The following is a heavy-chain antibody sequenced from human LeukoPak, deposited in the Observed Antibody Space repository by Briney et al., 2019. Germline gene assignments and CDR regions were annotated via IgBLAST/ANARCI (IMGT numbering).Heavy chain of an antibody. CDR1: GFTFSNYW. Sequence: GGSLRLSCAASGFTFSNYWMHWVRQAPGKGLVWVSRINSDGINTSYADSVKGRFTISRDNAKNTLNLQMNSLRAEDTAVYYCAKDSIRIAARAEYFQHWGQGTLVTVPS. D-gene: IGHD6-6*01. CDR2: INSDGINT. V-gene: IGHV3-74*01. J-gene: IGHJ1*01. CDR3: AKDSIRIAARAEYFQH.